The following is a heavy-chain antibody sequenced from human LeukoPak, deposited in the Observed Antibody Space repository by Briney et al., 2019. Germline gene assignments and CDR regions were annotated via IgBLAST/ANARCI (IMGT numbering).Heavy chain of an antibody. CDR3: AREDESIYYGMDV. CDR1: GFTFSSYW. CDR2: IKQDGSEK. J-gene: IGHJ6*02. V-gene: IGHV3-7*01. D-gene: IGHD3-3*01. Sequence: GGSLRLSCAASGFTFSSYWMSWVRQAPGKGLEWVANIKQDGSEKYYVDSVKGRFTISRDNAKNSLYLQMNSLRAEDTAVYYCAREDESIYYGMDVWGQGSTVTVSS.